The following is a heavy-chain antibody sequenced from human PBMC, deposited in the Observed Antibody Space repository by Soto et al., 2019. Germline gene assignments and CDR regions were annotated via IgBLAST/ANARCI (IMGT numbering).Heavy chain of an antibody. CDR3: ARVRRDGAQYGTPRYYYYYMDV. Sequence: SETLSLTCTVSGGSISSYYWSWIRQPPGKGLEWIGYIYYSGSTNYNPSLKSRVTISVDTSKNQFSLKLSSVTAADTAVYYCARVRRDGAQYGTPRYYYYYMDVWGKGTTVTVSS. V-gene: IGHV4-59*01. CDR2: IYYSGST. J-gene: IGHJ6*03. D-gene: IGHD3-10*01. CDR1: GGSISSYY.